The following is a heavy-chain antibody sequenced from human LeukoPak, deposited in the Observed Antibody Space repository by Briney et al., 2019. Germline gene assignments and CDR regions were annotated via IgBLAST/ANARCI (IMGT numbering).Heavy chain of an antibody. Sequence: ASVKVSCKASGYTFTGYYMHWVRQAPGQGLEWMGWINPNSGGTNYAQKLQGRVTMTTDTSTSTAYMELRSLRSDDTAVYYCARGAPHDYYDSSGYYADDAFDIWGQGTMVTVSS. V-gene: IGHV1-2*02. CDR1: GYTFTGYY. CDR2: INPNSGGT. J-gene: IGHJ3*02. CDR3: ARGAPHDYYDSSGYYADDAFDI. D-gene: IGHD3-22*01.